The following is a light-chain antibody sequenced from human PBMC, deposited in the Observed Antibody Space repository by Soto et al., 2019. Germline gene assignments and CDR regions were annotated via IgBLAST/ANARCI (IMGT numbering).Light chain of an antibody. V-gene: IGLV2-14*03. J-gene: IGLJ3*02. CDR1: SSDVGSYNY. CDR3: SSYTSSNTVV. CDR2: DVS. Sequence: QSALTQPASVSGSPGQSITISCTGTSSDVGSYNYVSWYQQNPGKVPKLMIYDVSNRPSGVSDRFSGSKSGNTASLTISGLQAEDEGDYYCSSYTSSNTVVFGGGTKVTVL.